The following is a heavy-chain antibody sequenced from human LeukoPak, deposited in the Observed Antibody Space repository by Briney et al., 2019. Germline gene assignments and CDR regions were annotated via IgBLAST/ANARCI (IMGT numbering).Heavy chain of an antibody. J-gene: IGHJ4*02. Sequence: SETLSLTCTVSGGSFNSTNHYWGWIRQPPGKGLDWIGTMYYSGSTYYNPPLKSRVTLSVDTSKNQFSLKLSSVTAAHTAIYYCARQVTSSRRTPFDYWGQGTLVTVSS. CDR2: MYYSGST. D-gene: IGHD6-13*01. V-gene: IGHV4-39*01. CDR3: ARQVTSSRRTPFDY. CDR1: GGSFNSTNHY.